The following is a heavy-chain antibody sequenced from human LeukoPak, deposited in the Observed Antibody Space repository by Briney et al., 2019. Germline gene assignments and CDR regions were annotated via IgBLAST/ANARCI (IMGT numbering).Heavy chain of an antibody. V-gene: IGHV1-2*02. D-gene: IGHD3-3*01. Sequence: ASVKVSCKSSGSSFSGYHMHWVRQAPGQGLEWLGWVNPNGGDTNYAQKFQGRVTMTRDTSVSRAYMELSGLRSNDTAVYYCARGVDFWSGYNDYWGQGTLVSVSS. CDR2: VNPNGGDT. J-gene: IGHJ4*02. CDR1: GSSFSGYH. CDR3: ARGVDFWSGYNDY.